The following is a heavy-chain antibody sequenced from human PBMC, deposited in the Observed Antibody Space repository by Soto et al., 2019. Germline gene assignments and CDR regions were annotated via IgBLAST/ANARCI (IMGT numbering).Heavy chain of an antibody. V-gene: IGHV3-23*01. CDR3: ARRHGDYFFDP. J-gene: IGHJ5*02. CDR2: ISASGGST. Sequence: EVQLLESGGGLVQPGGSLRLSCAASGFTFSSHAMSWVRQAPGKGLEWVSAISASGGSTYYAGSVKGRFTISRDNSKNSLYVQMNSLRAEDTAVYYCARRHGDYFFDPWGQGTLVTVSS. CDR1: GFTFSSHA. D-gene: IGHD4-17*01.